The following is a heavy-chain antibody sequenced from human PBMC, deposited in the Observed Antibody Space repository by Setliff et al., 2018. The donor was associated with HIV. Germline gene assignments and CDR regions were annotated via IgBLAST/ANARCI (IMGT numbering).Heavy chain of an antibody. CDR3: ASRPGSGSYRNWFDP. V-gene: IGHV4-59*12. J-gene: IGHJ5*02. CDR2: IYYSGST. Sequence: SETLSLTCTVSRGSISSYYWTWIRQSPGKGLEWIGHIYYSGSTNYNPSLKSRVTISVDTSKNQFSLKLSSVTAADTAVYYCASRPGSGSYRNWFDPWGQGTLVTVSS. D-gene: IGHD1-26*01. CDR1: RGSISSYY.